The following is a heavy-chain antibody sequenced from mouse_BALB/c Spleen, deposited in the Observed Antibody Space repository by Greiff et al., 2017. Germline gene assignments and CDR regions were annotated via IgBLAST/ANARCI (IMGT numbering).Heavy chain of an antibody. V-gene: IGHV14-1*02. D-gene: IGHD1-1*01. J-gene: IGHJ3*01. Sequence: EVQLQQSGADLLSPGALSNCSCKASASTLKATYMPGVKQRPEQGLEWIGWIDPENGNTIYDPKFQGKASITADTSSNTAYLQLSSLTSEDTAVYYCATYYYGSGFAYWGQGTLVTVSA. CDR1: ASTLKATY. CDR2: IDPENGNT. CDR3: ATYYYGSGFAY.